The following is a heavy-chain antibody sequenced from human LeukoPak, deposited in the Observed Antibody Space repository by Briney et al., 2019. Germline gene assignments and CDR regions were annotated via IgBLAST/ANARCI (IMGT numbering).Heavy chain of an antibody. CDR1: GFTFSNLW. CDR3: ARGGGLDV. J-gene: IGHJ6*02. Sequence: PGGSLRLSCAASGFTFSNLWMSWARQAPGKGLEWVASINHNGNVNYYVDSVKGRFTISRDNAKNSLYLQMSNLRAEDTAVYFCARGGGLDVWGQGATVTVSS. CDR2: INHNGNVN. D-gene: IGHD3-16*01. V-gene: IGHV3-7*03.